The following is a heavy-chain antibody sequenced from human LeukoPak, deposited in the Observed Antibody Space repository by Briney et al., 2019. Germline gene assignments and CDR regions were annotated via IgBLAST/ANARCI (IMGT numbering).Heavy chain of an antibody. CDR3: ARGKRIVYYYDSSGYPS. D-gene: IGHD3-22*01. J-gene: IGHJ5*02. Sequence: SSETLSLTCAVYGGSFSGYYWSWLRQPPGKGLEWIGEINHSGSTNYNPSLKSRVTISVDTSKNQFSLKLSSVTAADTAAYYCARGKRIVYYYDSSGYPSWGQGTLVTVSS. CDR1: GGSFSGYY. CDR2: INHSGST. V-gene: IGHV4-34*01.